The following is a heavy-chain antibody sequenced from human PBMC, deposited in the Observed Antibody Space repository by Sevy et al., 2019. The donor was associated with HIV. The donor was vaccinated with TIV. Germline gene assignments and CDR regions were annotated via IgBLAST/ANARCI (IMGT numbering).Heavy chain of an antibody. CDR1: GFTFSDYY. CDR2: ISSSGSTI. J-gene: IGHJ4*02. V-gene: IGHV3-11*01. CDR3: ARNRRYCSGGSCSSHKLDY. Sequence: GGSLRLSCAASGFTFSDYYTSWIRQAPGKGLEWVSYISSSGSTIYYADSVKGRFTISRDNAKNSLYLQMNSLRAEDTAVYYCARNRRYCSGGSCSSHKLDYWGQGTLVTVSS. D-gene: IGHD2-15*01.